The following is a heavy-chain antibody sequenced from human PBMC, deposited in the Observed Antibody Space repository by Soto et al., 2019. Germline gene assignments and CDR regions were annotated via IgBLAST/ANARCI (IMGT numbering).Heavy chain of an antibody. CDR1: GYTFTSYY. D-gene: IGHD3-22*01. CDR3: ARGLIYDSSGYYFDY. J-gene: IGHJ4*02. Sequence: ASVKVSCEACGYTFTSYYMHWVRQAPGQGLEWMGIINPSGGSTRYAQKFQGRVTMTRDTSTSTVYMELSSLRSEDTAVYYCARGLIYDSSGYYFDYWGQGTLVTVSS. V-gene: IGHV1-46*01. CDR2: INPSGGST.